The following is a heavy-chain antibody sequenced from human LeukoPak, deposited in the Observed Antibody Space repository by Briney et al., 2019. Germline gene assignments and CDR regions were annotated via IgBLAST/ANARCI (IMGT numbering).Heavy chain of an antibody. CDR1: GYTLTELS. J-gene: IGHJ4*02. V-gene: IGHV1-24*01. D-gene: IGHD3-16*02. CDR2: FDPEDGET. Sequence: ASVKVSCKVSGYTLTELSMHWVRQAPGKGLEWMGGFDPEDGETIYAQKFQGRVTMTEDTSTDTAYMELSSLRSEDTAVYYCATTLRLRLGELSLNYWGQGTLVTVSS. CDR3: ATTLRLRLGELSLNY.